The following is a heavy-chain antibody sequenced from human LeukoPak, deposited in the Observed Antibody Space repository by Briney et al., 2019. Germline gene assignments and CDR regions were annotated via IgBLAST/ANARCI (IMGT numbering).Heavy chain of an antibody. Sequence: GGSLRLSCAASGFTFSSYAMNWVRQAPGKGLEWVSVIYSGGSTYYADSVKGRFTISRDNSKNTLYLQMNSLRAKNTAVYYCATYSSSWYSYWGQGTLVTVSS. D-gene: IGHD6-13*01. V-gene: IGHV3-66*02. CDR2: IYSGGST. CDR1: GFTFSSYA. CDR3: ATYSSSWYSY. J-gene: IGHJ4*02.